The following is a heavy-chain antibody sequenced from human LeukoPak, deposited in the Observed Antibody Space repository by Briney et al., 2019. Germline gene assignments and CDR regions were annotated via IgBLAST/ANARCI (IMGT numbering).Heavy chain of an antibody. CDR1: GGSISSSSYY. CDR2: IYYSGST. D-gene: IGHD4-23*01. J-gene: IGHJ4*02. V-gene: IGHV4-39*07. CDR3: ASDDGNRGDGRLDY. Sequence: SETLSLTCTVSGGSISSSSYYWGRIRQPPGKGLEWIGSIYYSGSTYYNPSLKSRVTISVDTSKNQFSLKLSSVTAADTAVYYCASDDGNRGDGRLDYRGQGTLVTVSS.